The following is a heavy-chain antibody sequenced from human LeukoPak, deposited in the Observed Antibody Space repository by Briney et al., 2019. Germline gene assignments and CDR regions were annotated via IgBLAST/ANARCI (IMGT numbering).Heavy chain of an antibody. V-gene: IGHV3-66*01. J-gene: IGHJ4*02. CDR1: GFTVSSKY. CDR2: IYNSGGT. D-gene: IGHD5-12*01. Sequence: TGGSLRLSCAASGFTVSSKYMSWVRQAPGKGLEWLSVIYNSGGTYYADSVKGRFTISRDNSKNTLYLQMNSLRVEDTAVYFCARDIVATIDYWGQGTLVTVSS. CDR3: ARDIVATIDY.